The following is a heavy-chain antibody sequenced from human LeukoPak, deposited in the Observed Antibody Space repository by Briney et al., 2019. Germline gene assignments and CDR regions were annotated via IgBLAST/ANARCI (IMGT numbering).Heavy chain of an antibody. CDR2: IKPDGSES. Sequence: PGGSLRLFCAASGFTFSSYWKKWVRQAPGKGLEWVAGIKPDGSESFYVDSVLGRFTISRENAKNSLYLQMNSLRAEDTALYYCIVALEGDWGQGTLVSVSS. CDR1: GFTFSSYW. D-gene: IGHD1-1*01. V-gene: IGHV3-7*01. J-gene: IGHJ4*02. CDR3: IVALEGD.